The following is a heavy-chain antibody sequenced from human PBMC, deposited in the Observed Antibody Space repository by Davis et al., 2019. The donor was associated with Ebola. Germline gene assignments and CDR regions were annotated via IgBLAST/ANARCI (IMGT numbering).Heavy chain of an antibody. CDR3: TRSLDY. V-gene: IGHV3-7*03. J-gene: IGHJ4*02. CDR2: IKEDGSEK. CDR1: GFTFSNYW. Sequence: GESLKISCAASGFTFSNYWINWVRQAPGKGLEWVANIKEDGSEKHYVDSVKGRFTISRGNAENSLYLQMNSLRAEDTAVYFCTRSLDYWGQGTVVTVSS.